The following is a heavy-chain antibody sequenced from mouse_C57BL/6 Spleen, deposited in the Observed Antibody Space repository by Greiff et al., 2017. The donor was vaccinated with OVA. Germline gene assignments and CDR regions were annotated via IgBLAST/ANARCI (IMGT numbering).Heavy chain of an antibody. D-gene: IGHD2-5*01. CDR3: ARYSNYDWYFDV. CDR1: GYSITSGYD. V-gene: IGHV3-1*01. Sequence: EVMLVESGPGMVKPSQSLSLTCTVTGYSITSGYDWHWIRHFPGNKLEWMGYISYSGSTNYNPSLKSRISITHDTSKNHFFLKLNSVTTEDTATYYCARYSNYDWYFDVWGTGTTVTVSS. CDR2: ISYSGST. J-gene: IGHJ1*03.